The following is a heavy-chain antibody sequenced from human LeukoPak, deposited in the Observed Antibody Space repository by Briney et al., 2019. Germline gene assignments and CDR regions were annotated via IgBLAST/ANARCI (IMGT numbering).Heavy chain of an antibody. V-gene: IGHV3-21*01. CDR2: ISSNSSYI. CDR1: GFTFSSYS. D-gene: IGHD6-13*01. Sequence: PGGSLRLSCVASGFTFSSYSMNWVRQAPGKGLEWVSSISSNSSYIYYADSVKGRFTISRDNAKNSLYLQMNSLRAEDTAVYYCAREMGSIAAAGHIDYWGQGTLVTVSS. J-gene: IGHJ4*02. CDR3: AREMGSIAAAGHIDY.